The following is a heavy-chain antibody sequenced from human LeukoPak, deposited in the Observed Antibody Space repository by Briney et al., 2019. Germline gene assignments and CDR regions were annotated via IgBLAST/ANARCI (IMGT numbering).Heavy chain of an antibody. CDR1: GFTFSSYA. Sequence: GGSLRLSCAASGFTFSSYAMSWVRQAPGKGLEWVSAISGSGGSTYYADSVKGRFTISGDNSKNTLYLQMNSLRAEDTAVYYCARDGGTYGASPGCDYWGQGTLVTVSS. CDR2: ISGSGGST. D-gene: IGHD4-17*01. CDR3: ARDGGTYGASPGCDY. V-gene: IGHV3-23*01. J-gene: IGHJ4*02.